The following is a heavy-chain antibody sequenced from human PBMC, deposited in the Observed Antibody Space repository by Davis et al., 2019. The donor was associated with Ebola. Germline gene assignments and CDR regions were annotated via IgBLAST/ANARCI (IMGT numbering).Heavy chain of an antibody. Sequence: PGGSLRLSCAASGFTFSSYGMHWVRQAPGKGLEWVAVISYDGSNKYYADSVKGRFTISRDNSKNTLYLQMNSLRAEDTAVYYCAKEGLTTMELGGDWGYYYYYYGMDVWGQGTTITVSS. CDR3: AKEGLTTMELGGDWGYYYYYYGMDV. J-gene: IGHJ6*02. CDR2: ISYDGSNK. CDR1: GFTFSSYG. V-gene: IGHV3-30*18. D-gene: IGHD2-21*01.